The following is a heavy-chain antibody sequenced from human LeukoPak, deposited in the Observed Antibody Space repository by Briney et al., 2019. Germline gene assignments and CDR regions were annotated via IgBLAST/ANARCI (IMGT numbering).Heavy chain of an antibody. D-gene: IGHD6-19*01. CDR3: ARGSRARGKSSGWYYYYYYYMDA. V-gene: IGHV4-34*01. Sequence: SETLSLTCAVYGGSFSGYYWSWIRRPPGKGLEWIGVINHSGSTNYNPSLKSRVTISVDTSKNQFSLKLSSVTAADTAVYYCARGSRARGKSSGWYYYYYYYMDAWGKGTTVTVSS. CDR2: INHSGST. J-gene: IGHJ6*03. CDR1: GGSFSGYY.